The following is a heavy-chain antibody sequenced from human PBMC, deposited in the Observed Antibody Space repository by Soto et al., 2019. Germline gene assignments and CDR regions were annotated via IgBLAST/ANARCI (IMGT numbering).Heavy chain of an antibody. J-gene: IGHJ6*02. D-gene: IGHD6-13*01. CDR3: ARDSPAAAGTPYYYYGMDV. CDR2: IIPIFGTA. Sequence: GPPVKVSCKASGGTFSSYAISWVRQAPGQGLEWMGGIIPIFGTANYAQKFQGRVTITADESTSTAYMELSSLRSEDTAVYYCARDSPAAAGTPYYYYGMDVWGQGTTVTVSS. CDR1: GGTFSSYA. V-gene: IGHV1-69*13.